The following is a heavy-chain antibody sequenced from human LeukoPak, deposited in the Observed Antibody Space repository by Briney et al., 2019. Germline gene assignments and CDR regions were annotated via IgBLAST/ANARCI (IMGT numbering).Heavy chain of an antibody. D-gene: IGHD3-22*01. J-gene: IGHJ4*02. V-gene: IGHV3-23*01. CDR1: GFTFSSCA. CDR2: ISGSGGST. Sequence: PGGPLRLSCAASGFTFSSCAMSWVRQAPGKGLEWVSAISGSGGSTYYADSVKGRFTISRDNSKNTLYLQMNSLRAEDTAVYYCAKDRERSYYYDSSGLSDFDYWGQGTLVTVSS. CDR3: AKDRERSYYYDSSGLSDFDY.